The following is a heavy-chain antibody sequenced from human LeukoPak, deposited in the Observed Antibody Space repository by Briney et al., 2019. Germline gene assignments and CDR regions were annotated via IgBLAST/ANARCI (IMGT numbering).Heavy chain of an antibody. CDR1: GGSISSSNYY. D-gene: IGHD2-2*01. Sequence: SETLSLTCTVSGGSISSSNYYWGWIRQPPGKGLVWIASIHYSGTTYYNPSLKSRVTISVDTSKNHFSLNLNSVTAADTAVYYCARGPTYQPIDYWGQGTLVTVSS. CDR2: IHYSGTT. J-gene: IGHJ4*02. CDR3: ARGPTYQPIDY. V-gene: IGHV4-39*02.